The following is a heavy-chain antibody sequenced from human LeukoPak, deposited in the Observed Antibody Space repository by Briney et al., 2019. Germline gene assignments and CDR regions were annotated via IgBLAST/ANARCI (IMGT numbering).Heavy chain of an antibody. V-gene: IGHV1-69*04. CDR2: IIPILGIA. CDR1: GGTFSSYA. D-gene: IGHD6-13*01. J-gene: IGHJ2*01. CDR3: ARVARIAAAGTEFWYFDL. Sequence: SVKVSCKASGGTFSSYAVSRERHAPGQGLEWMGRIIPILGIANYAQKFQGRVTITADKSTSTAYMELSSLRSEDTAVYYCARVARIAAAGTEFWYFDLWGRGTLVTVSS.